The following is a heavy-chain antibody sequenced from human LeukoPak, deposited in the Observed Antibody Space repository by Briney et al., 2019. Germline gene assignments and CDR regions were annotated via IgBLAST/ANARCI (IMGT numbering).Heavy chain of an antibody. D-gene: IGHD5/OR15-5a*01. J-gene: IGHJ3*02. CDR3: ASVFHDAFDI. CDR2: ISSSSSYI. CDR1: GFTFSSYS. V-gene: IGHV3-21*01. Sequence: GGSLRLSCAASGFTFSSYSMNWVRQAPGKGLEWVSSISSSSSYIYYADSVKGRFTISRDNAKNSLYLQMNGLRAEDTAVYYCASVFHDAFDIWGQGTMVTVSS.